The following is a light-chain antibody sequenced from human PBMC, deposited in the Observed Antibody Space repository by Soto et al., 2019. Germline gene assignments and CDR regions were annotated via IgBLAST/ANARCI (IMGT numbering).Light chain of an antibody. CDR3: QQYNNWPWT. Sequence: EIMMTQSPATLSVSPGERAALSCRASQSIQSDLAWYQQKPGQGPRLLIYGASTRATGIPVRFSGSGSGTEFTLTISRLQSEDFALYFCQQYNNWPWTFGQGTKVDNK. J-gene: IGKJ1*01. CDR1: QSIQSD. V-gene: IGKV3-15*01. CDR2: GAS.